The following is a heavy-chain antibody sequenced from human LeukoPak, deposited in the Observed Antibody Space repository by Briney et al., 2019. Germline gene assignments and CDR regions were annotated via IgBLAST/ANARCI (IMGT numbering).Heavy chain of an antibody. J-gene: IGHJ4*02. D-gene: IGHD3-3*01. V-gene: IGHV3-30*02. CDR3: AKDITIFGVVISTFDY. CDR2: IWYDGSNK. CDR1: GFTFSSYG. Sequence: PGGSLRLSCAASGFTFSSYGMHWVRQAPGKGLEWVAVIWYDGSNKYYADSVKGRFTISRDNSKNTLYLQMNSLRAEDTAVYYCAKDITIFGVVISTFDYWGQGTLVTVSS.